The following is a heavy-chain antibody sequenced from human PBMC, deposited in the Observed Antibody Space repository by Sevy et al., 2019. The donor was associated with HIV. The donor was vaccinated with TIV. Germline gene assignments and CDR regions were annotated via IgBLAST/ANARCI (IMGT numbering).Heavy chain of an antibody. J-gene: IGHJ4*02. CDR1: GFTFSSYA. Sequence: GGSLRLSCAASGFTFSSYAMSWVRQAPGKGLEWVSAISGSGGSTYYADSVKGRFTISRDNSKNTLYLQMNSLRAEDTAVYYCAKADGVVPAARRQYYFDYWGQRTLVTVSS. CDR3: AKADGVVPAARRQYYFDY. D-gene: IGHD2-2*01. V-gene: IGHV3-23*01. CDR2: ISGSGGST.